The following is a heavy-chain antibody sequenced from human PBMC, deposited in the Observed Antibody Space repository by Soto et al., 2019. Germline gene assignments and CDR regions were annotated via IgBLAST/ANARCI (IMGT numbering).Heavy chain of an antibody. Sequence: GGSLRLSCAASGFTFSRYAMNWVRQAPGRRLQWISGISVSGDNTSYVESVRGRFTVYRDNSKNTLYLQMNNLRAEDTALYYCAKDGKMRTKVWFPAGYGMDVWGQGTTVTVSS. CDR1: GFTFSRYA. CDR2: ISVSGDNT. J-gene: IGHJ6*02. V-gene: IGHV3-23*01. CDR3: AKDGKMRTKVWFPAGYGMDV. D-gene: IGHD3-10*01.